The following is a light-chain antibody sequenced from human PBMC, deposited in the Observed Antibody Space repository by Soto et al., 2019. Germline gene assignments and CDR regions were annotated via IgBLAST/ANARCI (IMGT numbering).Light chain of an antibody. Sequence: DLQLTQSPSSLSASLGDRVTISCRASQNIDNYLHWYQQKSGKAPEVLIYAASSLRDGVPSRFSGSGYGTEFTLTINNLQPEDFATYYCQQSSSSPPITFGQGTRL. V-gene: IGKV1-39*01. CDR3: QQSSSSPPIT. CDR1: QNIDNY. J-gene: IGKJ5*01. CDR2: AAS.